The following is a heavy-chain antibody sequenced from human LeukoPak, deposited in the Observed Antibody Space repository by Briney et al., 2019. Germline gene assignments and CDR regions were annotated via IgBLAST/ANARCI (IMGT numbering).Heavy chain of an antibody. D-gene: IGHD6-13*01. J-gene: IGHJ4*02. Sequence: SETLSLTCTVSGGSISSSSYYWGWIRQPPGKGLEWIGSIYYSGSTYYNPSLKSRVTISVDTSKNQFSLKLSSVTAADTAVYYCARARYSRRRIDYWGQGTLVTVSS. CDR1: GGSISSSSYY. V-gene: IGHV4-39*07. CDR3: ARARYSRRRIDY. CDR2: IYYSGST.